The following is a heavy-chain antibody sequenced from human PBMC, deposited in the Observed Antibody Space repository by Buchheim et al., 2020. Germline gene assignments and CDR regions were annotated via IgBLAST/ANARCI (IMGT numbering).Heavy chain of an antibody. J-gene: IGHJ6*02. V-gene: IGHV4-39*01. CDR1: GGSISSSSYY. CDR3: ARQGLHSSGWKGSYYYYGMDV. CDR2: IYYSGST. Sequence: QLQLQESGPGLVKPSETLSLTCTVSGGSISSSSYYWGWIRQPPGKGLEWIGSIYYSGSTYYNPSLKSRVTISVDTSKNQFSLKLSSVTAADTAVYYCARQGLHSSGWKGSYYYYGMDVWGQGTT. D-gene: IGHD6-19*01.